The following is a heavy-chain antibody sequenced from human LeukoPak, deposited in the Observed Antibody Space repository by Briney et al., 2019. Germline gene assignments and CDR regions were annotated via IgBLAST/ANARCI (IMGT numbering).Heavy chain of an antibody. CDR1: GFTFSNYA. CDR2: IYSGGST. D-gene: IGHD3-22*01. CDR3: ARSISHYYDSSGYDY. J-gene: IGHJ4*02. V-gene: IGHV3-53*01. Sequence: PGGSLRLSCAASGFTFSNYALNWVRQAPGKGLEWVSVIYSGGSTYYADSVKGRFTISRDNSKNTLYLQMNSLRAEDTAVYYCARSISHYYDSSGYDYWGQGTLVTVSS.